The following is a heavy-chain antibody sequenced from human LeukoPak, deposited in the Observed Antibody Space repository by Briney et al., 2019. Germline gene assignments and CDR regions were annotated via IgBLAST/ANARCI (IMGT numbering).Heavy chain of an antibody. V-gene: IGHV1-2*02. CDR3: AGDPSRYVDSPAFDI. J-gene: IGHJ3*02. CDR1: GYTFTGYY. D-gene: IGHD4-17*01. CDR2: INPNSGGT. Sequence: ASVTVSSKASGYTFTGYYMHWVRQAPGQGLEWMGWINPNSGGTNYAQEFQGRVTMTRDTSISTAYMELSRLRADDTAVYYCAGDPSRYVDSPAFDIWGQGTMVTVSS.